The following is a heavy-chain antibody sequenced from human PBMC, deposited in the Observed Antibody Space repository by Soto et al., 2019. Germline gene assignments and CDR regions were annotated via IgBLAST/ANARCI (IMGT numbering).Heavy chain of an antibody. CDR3: AKVGPSYYYGMDV. J-gene: IGHJ6*02. Sequence: GGSLRLSCAASGLDFSSEVMCWVRQAPGKGLEWVSSISGSGRTIYHAGSMRGRFAISRDNSKNSLYLQLNNLRVDDTAVYYCAKVGPSYYYGMDVWGQGTTVTVYS. CDR1: GLDFSSEV. V-gene: IGHV3-23*01. D-gene: IGHD1-26*01. CDR2: ISGSGRTI.